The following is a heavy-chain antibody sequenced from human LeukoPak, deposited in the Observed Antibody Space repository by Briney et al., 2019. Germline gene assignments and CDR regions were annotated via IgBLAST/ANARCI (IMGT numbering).Heavy chain of an antibody. Sequence: PGGSLRLSCAASGFSFSDYAMNWVRQAPGKGLEWVSDISDHGYTHYADSVKGRFTISRDNSKNTLYLQMNSLRADDTAVYYCAKDRVSTTVVTRNYFDYWGQGTLVTVSS. CDR1: GFSFSDYA. D-gene: IGHD4-23*01. J-gene: IGHJ4*02. CDR2: ISDHGYT. V-gene: IGHV3-23*01. CDR3: AKDRVSTTVVTRNYFDY.